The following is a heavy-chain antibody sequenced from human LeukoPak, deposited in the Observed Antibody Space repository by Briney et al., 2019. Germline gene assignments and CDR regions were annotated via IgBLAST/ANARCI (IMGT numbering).Heavy chain of an antibody. Sequence: PGGSLRLSCVASGFILENHAMSWIRQAPGKGLEWVSAISGSGGSTYYADSVKGRFTISRDNSKNTLYLQMNSLRAEDAAVYYCVRGNDYGGPHYWGQGTLVTVSS. D-gene: IGHD4-23*01. CDR3: VRGNDYGGPHY. CDR1: GFILENHA. V-gene: IGHV3-23*01. CDR2: ISGSGGST. J-gene: IGHJ4*02.